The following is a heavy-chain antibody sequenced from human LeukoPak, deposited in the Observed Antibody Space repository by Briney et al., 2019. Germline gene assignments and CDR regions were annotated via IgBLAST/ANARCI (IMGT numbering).Heavy chain of an antibody. D-gene: IGHD3-22*01. CDR1: GASFSSGDQY. CDR3: SRGLDSRKLGY. CDR2: IHPSGTL. V-gene: IGHV4-31*03. J-gene: IGHJ4*02. Sequence: SETLSLTCTVSGASFSSGDQYWNWIRHSPGKGLEWIGSIHPSGTLYNNPSLESRVTMSMDTSKNQFSLNLNSVTAADTAVYFCSRGLDSRKLGYWGQGTLVTVSS.